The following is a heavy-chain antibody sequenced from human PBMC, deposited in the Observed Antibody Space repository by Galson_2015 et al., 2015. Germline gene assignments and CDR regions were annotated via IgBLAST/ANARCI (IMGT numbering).Heavy chain of an antibody. V-gene: IGHV3-30*18. CDR3: AKVLTGDKLPRD. D-gene: IGHD7-27*01. Sequence: SLRLSCAASGFTFSSYGMHWVRQAPGKGQEWAAVISYDGSNKYYADSVKGRFTISRDNSKNTLYLQMNSLRAEDTAVYYCAKVLTGDKLPRDWGQGTLVTVSS. CDR1: GFTFSSYG. J-gene: IGHJ4*02. CDR2: ISYDGSNK.